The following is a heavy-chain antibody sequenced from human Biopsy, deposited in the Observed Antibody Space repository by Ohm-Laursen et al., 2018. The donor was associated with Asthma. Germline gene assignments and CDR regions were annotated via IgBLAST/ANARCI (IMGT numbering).Heavy chain of an antibody. V-gene: IGHV3-9*01. J-gene: IGHJ4*02. Sequence: SLRLSCTATGFKFDEYTMHWVRQAPGKGLEWVSGISWNSATIGYADAVEGRFTISRDNAKNSVFLHMDSLRPEDTAFYYCAKVRSDWVITESFDYWGQGVLVTVSS. CDR3: AKVRSDWVITESFDY. CDR1: GFKFDEYT. CDR2: ISWNSATI. D-gene: IGHD3-22*01.